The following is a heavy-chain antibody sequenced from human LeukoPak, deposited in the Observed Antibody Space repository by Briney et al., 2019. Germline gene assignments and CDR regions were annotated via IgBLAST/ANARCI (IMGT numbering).Heavy chain of an antibody. CDR2: IDYSGNT. J-gene: IGHJ5*02. CDR1: GGSLSGLY. D-gene: IGHD2-2*02. V-gene: IGHV4-34*01. Sequence: PSETLSLTCAVYGGSLSGLYWNWIRQTPGKGLEWIGEIDYSGNTNYSPSLKSRVTISVDTSKNQFSLKLSSVTAADTAVYYCARHNKVVPAAILPDWFDPWGQGTLVTVSS. CDR3: ARHNKVVPAAILPDWFDP.